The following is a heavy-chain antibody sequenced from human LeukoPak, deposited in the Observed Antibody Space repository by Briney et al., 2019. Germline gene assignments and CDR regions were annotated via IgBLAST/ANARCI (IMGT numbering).Heavy chain of an antibody. D-gene: IGHD4-23*01. V-gene: IGHV3-30-3*01. J-gene: IGHJ4*02. Sequence: GGSLRLSCAASGFTFSSYSMHWVRQAPGKGLEWVAVISYDGSNKYYADSVKGRFTISRDNSKNTLYLRMNSLRAEDTAVYYCARVQGHGGTRKYYFDYWGQGTLVTVSS. CDR3: ARVQGHGGTRKYYFDY. CDR2: ISYDGSNK. CDR1: GFTFSSYS.